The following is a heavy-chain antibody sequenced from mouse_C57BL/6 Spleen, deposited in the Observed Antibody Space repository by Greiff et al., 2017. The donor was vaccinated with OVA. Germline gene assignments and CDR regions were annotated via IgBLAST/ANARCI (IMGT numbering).Heavy chain of an antibody. J-gene: IGHJ2*01. Sequence: QVQLKESGAELVKPGASVKMSCKASGYTFTSYWITWVKQRPGQGLEWIGDIYPGSGSTNYNEKFKSKATLTVDTSSSTAYMQLSSLTSEDSAVYYCARWGYSDYFDYWGQGTTLTVSS. CDR2: IYPGSGST. D-gene: IGHD3-1*01. CDR1: GYTFTSYW. V-gene: IGHV1-55*01. CDR3: ARWGYSDYFDY.